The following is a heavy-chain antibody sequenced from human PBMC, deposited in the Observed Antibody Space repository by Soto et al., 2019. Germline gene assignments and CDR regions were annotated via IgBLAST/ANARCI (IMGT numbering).Heavy chain of an antibody. Sequence: SETLSLTCTVSGGSISGHSWIWIRQPAGKGLEWIGHIYPSGSTSYNPSLRSRVTMSLDTSSNQIFLNLTSVTAADTAVFYCVRGRSYSVYDFWGPGTLVTSPQ. CDR3: VRGRSYSVYDF. V-gene: IGHV4-4*07. D-gene: IGHD5-12*01. J-gene: IGHJ4*02. CDR2: IYPSGST. CDR1: GGSISGHS.